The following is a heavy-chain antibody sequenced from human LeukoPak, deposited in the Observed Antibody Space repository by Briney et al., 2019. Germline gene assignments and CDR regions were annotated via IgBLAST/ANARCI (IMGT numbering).Heavy chain of an antibody. D-gene: IGHD1-26*01. CDR3: ASAYTRIVGATNYYYYGMDV. Sequence: ASVKVSCKASGYTFTGYYMHWVRQAPGQGLEWMGWINPNSGGTNYAQKFQGRVTMTRDTSISTAYMELSRLGSDDTAVYYCASAYTRIVGATNYYYYGMDVWGQGTTVTVSS. J-gene: IGHJ6*02. CDR1: GYTFTGYY. V-gene: IGHV1-2*02. CDR2: INPNSGGT.